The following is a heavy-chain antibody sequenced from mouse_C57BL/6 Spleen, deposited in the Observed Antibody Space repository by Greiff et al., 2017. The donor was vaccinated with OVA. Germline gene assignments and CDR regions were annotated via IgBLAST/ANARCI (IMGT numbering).Heavy chain of an antibody. J-gene: IGHJ1*03. D-gene: IGHD1-1*01. CDR2: INPNNGGT. V-gene: IGHV1-26*01. CDR1: GYTFTDYY. Sequence: VQLQQSGPELVKPGASVKISCKASGYTFTDYYMNWVKQSHGKSLEWIGDINPNNGGTSYNQKFKGKATLTVDKSSSTAYMELRSLTSEDSAVYYCARSLYYGSSLWYFDVWGTGTTVTVSS. CDR3: ARSLYYGSSLWYFDV.